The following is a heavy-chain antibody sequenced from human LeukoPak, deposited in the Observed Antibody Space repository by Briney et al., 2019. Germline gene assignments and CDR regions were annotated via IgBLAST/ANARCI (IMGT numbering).Heavy chain of an antibody. CDR1: GGSFSGYY. D-gene: IGHD3-10*01. Sequence: PSETLSLTCAVYGGSFSGYYWSWIRQPPGKWLEWIGEVNHSGSTNYNPSLKSRVTISVDTSKNQFSLKLSSVTAADTAVYCCAREVYGSGSYYNPNPYYHYYMDVWGKGTTVTISS. V-gene: IGHV4-34*01. CDR3: AREVYGSGSYYNPNPYYHYYMDV. CDR2: VNHSGST. J-gene: IGHJ6*03.